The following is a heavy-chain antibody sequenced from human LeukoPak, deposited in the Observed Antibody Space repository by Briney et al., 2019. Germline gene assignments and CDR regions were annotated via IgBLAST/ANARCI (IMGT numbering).Heavy chain of an antibody. CDR1: GGSISSYY. D-gene: IGHD6-13*01. J-gene: IGHJ4*02. Sequence: PSETLSLTCTVSGGSISSYYWSWIRQPPGKGLGWIGEINHSGSTNYNPSLKSRVTISVDTSKNQFSLQLNSVTPEDTAVYYCARAQTAAGFYYFDYWGQGTLVTVSS. CDR3: ARAQTAAGFYYFDY. V-gene: IGHV4-34*01. CDR2: INHSGST.